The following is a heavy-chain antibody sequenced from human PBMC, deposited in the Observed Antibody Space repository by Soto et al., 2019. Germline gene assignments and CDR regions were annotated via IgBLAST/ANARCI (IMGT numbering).Heavy chain of an antibody. CDR1: GFTFSSYA. CDR2: ISGSDDST. J-gene: IGHJ4*02. Sequence: EVQLLESGGGLVQPGESLRLSCAASGFTFSSYAMSWVRQAPGKGLEWVSVISGSDDSTYYADSVKGRCTISRDSTKNTLYLQMNTPGAENTAVYYSVNRSSSSTFDYWGRATLVTASS. D-gene: IGHD6-6*01. CDR3: VNRSSSSTFDY. V-gene: IGHV3-23*01.